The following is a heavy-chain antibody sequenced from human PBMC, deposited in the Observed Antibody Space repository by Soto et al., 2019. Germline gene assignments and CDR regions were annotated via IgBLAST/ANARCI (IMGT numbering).Heavy chain of an antibody. V-gene: IGHV4-59*01. J-gene: IGHJ6*02. CDR2: IYYSGST. Sequence: QVQLQESGPGLVKPSETLSLTCVVSGGSISSYYWSWIRQPPGKALECIGYIYYSGSTKYNPSLESRVTISVDMSKNQFSLKLRSVTAADTAVYYCARAPNDYNYHYYGLDVWGQGTTVTVSS. D-gene: IGHD4-4*01. CDR3: ARAPNDYNYHYYGLDV. CDR1: GGSISSYY.